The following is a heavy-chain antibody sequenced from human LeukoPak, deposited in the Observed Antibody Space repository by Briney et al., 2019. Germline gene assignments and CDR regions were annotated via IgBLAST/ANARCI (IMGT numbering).Heavy chain of an antibody. J-gene: IGHJ6*04. D-gene: IGHD6-13*01. CDR2: INSDGSST. V-gene: IGHV3-74*01. CDR3: ARDIAAADMDV. Sequence: PGGSLRLSCAASGFTFSSYWMHWVRQAPGKGLVWVSRINSDGSSTSYADSVKGRFTISRDNAKNTLYLQMHSLRAEDTAVYYCARDIAAADMDVWGKGTTVTISS. CDR1: GFTFSSYW.